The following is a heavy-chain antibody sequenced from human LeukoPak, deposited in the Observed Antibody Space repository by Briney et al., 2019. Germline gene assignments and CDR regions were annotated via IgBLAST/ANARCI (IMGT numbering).Heavy chain of an antibody. CDR3: TRGSTLADDY. CDR2: SRYSESS. Sequence: GSLRLSCAASGFTVSSNYMSWVRQPPGKGLEWIGYSRYSESSNYNPSLKGRATISVDTSKNQLSLTVNSVTAADTAVYYCTRGSTLADDYWGQGILVTVSP. V-gene: IGHV4-59*02. J-gene: IGHJ4*02. CDR1: GFTVSSNY. D-gene: IGHD5/OR15-5a*01.